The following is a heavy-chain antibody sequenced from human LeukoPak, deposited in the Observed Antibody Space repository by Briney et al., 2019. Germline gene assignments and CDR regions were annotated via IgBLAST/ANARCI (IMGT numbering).Heavy chain of an antibody. CDR2: INVNSGGT. CDR3: ARDGVLLWFGEPGDY. CDR1: GYTFSDSY. J-gene: IGHJ4*02. Sequence: ASARDSCMYSGYTFSDSYIHRVRQAPGQGLEWMGWINVNSGGTNYAQKLQGRVTMTRDTSVSTAYMELSSQRSNDTAMYYCARDGVLLWFGEPGDYWGQGTLVTVSS. D-gene: IGHD3-10*01. V-gene: IGHV1-2*02.